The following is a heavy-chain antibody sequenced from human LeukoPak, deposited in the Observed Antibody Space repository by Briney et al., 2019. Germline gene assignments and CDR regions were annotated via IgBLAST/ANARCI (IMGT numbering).Heavy chain of an antibody. D-gene: IGHD3-22*01. CDR3: ARMSGYYDTSGYYYVFDY. CDR2: IFSKDEK. Sequence: SGPTLVNPTETLTLTCTVSGFSLSNARMGVSWIRQPPGKALEWLAHIFSKDEKSYRTALKSRLTISKYTSKRQVVLTMTNMDPVDTAPYYCARMSGYYDTSGYYYVFDYWGQGTLATVSS. J-gene: IGHJ4*02. CDR1: GFSLSNARMG. V-gene: IGHV2-26*01.